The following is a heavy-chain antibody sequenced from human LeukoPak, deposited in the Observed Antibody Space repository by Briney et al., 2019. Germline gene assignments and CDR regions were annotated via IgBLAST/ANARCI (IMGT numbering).Heavy chain of an antibody. CDR1: GVSINGNY. J-gene: IGHJ5*02. D-gene: IGHD3-3*01. Sequence: PSETLSLTCTVSGVSINGNYWTWIRQLPGKGLEWIGSVSDTGDTDYNPSLKSRLTISVDTSKSQLSLSLSSVTAADTALYYCARVFRGVVTSNWFDPWGQGTLVTVSS. CDR2: VSDTGDT. V-gene: IGHV4-59*01. CDR3: ARVFRGVVTSNWFDP.